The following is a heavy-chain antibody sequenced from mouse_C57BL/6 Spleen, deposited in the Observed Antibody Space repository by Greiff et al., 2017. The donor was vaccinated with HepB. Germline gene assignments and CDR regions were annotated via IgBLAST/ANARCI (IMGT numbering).Heavy chain of an antibody. V-gene: IGHV1-39*01. Sequence: VQLQQSGPELVKPGASVKISCKASGYSFTDYNMNWVKQSNGKSLEWIGVINPNYGTTSYNQKFKGKATLTVDQSSSTAYMQLNSLTSEDSAVYYCASFLYYEYDGGVYFDYWGQGTTLTVSS. D-gene: IGHD2-4*01. CDR1: GYSFTDYN. CDR2: INPNYGTT. CDR3: ASFLYYEYDGGVYFDY. J-gene: IGHJ2*01.